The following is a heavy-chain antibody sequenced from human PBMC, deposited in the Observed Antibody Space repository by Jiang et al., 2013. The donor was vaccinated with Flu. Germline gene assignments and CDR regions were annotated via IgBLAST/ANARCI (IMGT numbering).Heavy chain of an antibody. D-gene: IGHD4-11*01. V-gene: IGHV1-24*01. CDR2: FDPEDGET. CDR3: ATEGRDYSDYEYYFDY. CDR1: GYTLTELS. J-gene: IGHJ4*02. Sequence: SGAEVKKPGASVKVSCKVSGYTLTELSIHWVRQAPGKGLEWMGGFDPEDGETIYAQKFQGRITVTEDTSTDTAYMELSSLRSEDTAVYYCATEGRDYSDYEYYFDYWGQGTLVTVSS.